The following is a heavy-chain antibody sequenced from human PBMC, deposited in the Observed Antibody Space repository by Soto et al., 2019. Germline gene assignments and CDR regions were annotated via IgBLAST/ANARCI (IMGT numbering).Heavy chain of an antibody. Sequence: GGSLRLSCAASGFTFSSHAMNWVRQAPGKGLEWVSFISSTSSTKNYADSVKGRFTISRDNAKNSLYLQMSSLRDEDTAVYYCARRITMVRGPYYYYGLDVWGQGTKVTVSS. CDR1: GFTFSSHA. D-gene: IGHD3-10*01. CDR3: ARRITMVRGPYYYYGLDV. CDR2: ISSTSSTK. V-gene: IGHV3-48*02. J-gene: IGHJ6*02.